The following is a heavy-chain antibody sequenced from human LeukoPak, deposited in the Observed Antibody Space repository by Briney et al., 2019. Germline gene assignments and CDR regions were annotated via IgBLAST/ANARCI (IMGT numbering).Heavy chain of an antibody. CDR3: ARDRSNDTDDFDT. Sequence: ASVKVSCKASGFTFSDYYIHLVRQAPGQGLEWMGWIKPSGGTKFAQRFEGRVTMTRDTSMNTAYMEVSGLRSDDTAVYYCARDRSNDTDDFDTWGQGTMVIVFS. CDR2: IKPSGGT. J-gene: IGHJ3*02. V-gene: IGHV1-2*02. D-gene: IGHD1-1*01. CDR1: GFTFSDYY.